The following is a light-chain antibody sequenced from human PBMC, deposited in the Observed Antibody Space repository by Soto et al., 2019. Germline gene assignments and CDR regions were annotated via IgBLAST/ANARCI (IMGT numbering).Light chain of an antibody. CDR3: QQRNIGPPVT. V-gene: IGKV3D-20*02. Sequence: GLTQSPGTLSLSPGERATLSCRASHTFSSTYVAWSQQKSGQAPRLLISGAASRATGSPDRCSGSGSGTDFTLTISRREPEDFAVYYCQQRNIGPPVTFGQRTRLE. CDR2: GAA. J-gene: IGKJ5*01. CDR1: HTFSSTY.